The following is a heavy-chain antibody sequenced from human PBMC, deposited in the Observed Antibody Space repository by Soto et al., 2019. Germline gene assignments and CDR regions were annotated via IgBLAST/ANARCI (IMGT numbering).Heavy chain of an antibody. CDR3: ARGGYSGSIRHYYYYGMDV. J-gene: IGHJ6*02. D-gene: IGHD1-26*01. V-gene: IGHV4-34*01. CDR2: INHSGST. CDR1: GGSFSGYY. Sequence: WETLSLTCAVYGGSFSGYYWSWIRQPPGKGLEWIGEINHSGSTKYNPSLKSRVTISVDTSKNQFSLKLSSVTAADTAVYYCARGGYSGSIRHYYYYGMDVWGQGTTVTVSS.